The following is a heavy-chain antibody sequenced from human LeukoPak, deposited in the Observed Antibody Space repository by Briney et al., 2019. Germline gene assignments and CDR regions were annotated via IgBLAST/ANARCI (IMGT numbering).Heavy chain of an antibody. V-gene: IGHV3-21*01. Sequence: TGGSLRLSCAASGFTFSSYSMNWVRQAPGKGLEWVSSISSSSSYIYYADSVRGRFTISRDNAKNSLYLQMNSLRAEDTAVYYCARGAVAGTTDYWGQGTLVTVSS. CDR3: ARGAVAGTTDY. J-gene: IGHJ4*02. CDR1: GFTFSSYS. CDR2: ISSSSSYI. D-gene: IGHD6-19*01.